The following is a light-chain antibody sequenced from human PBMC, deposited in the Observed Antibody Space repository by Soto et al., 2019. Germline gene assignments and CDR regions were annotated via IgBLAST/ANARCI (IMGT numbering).Light chain of an antibody. J-gene: IGKJ1*01. CDR3: QQYGESPRT. V-gene: IGKV3-11*01. CDR1: QSITSY. CDR2: DAS. Sequence: DIVLTQSPATLSLSPGDRATLSCRASQSITSYLAWYQQKPGQAPRLLIYDASSRATGIPARFSGSGSGTDFTLTISSLDPEDFAVYYCQQYGESPRTFGQGTKVDIK.